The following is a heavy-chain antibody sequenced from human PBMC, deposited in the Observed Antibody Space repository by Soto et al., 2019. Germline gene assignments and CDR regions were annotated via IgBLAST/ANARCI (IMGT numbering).Heavy chain of an antibody. J-gene: IGHJ4*02. CDR2: ISAYNGNT. CDR1: GYTFTNYG. V-gene: IGHV1-18*01. Sequence: ASVKVSCKASGYTFTNYGISRVRQAPGQGLEWMGWISAYNGNTNHAQKLQGRVTMTTDTSTSTAYMELRSLRSDDTAVYYCARDLSYGDFDYWGQGTLVTVSS. CDR3: ARDLSYGDFDY. D-gene: IGHD4-17*01.